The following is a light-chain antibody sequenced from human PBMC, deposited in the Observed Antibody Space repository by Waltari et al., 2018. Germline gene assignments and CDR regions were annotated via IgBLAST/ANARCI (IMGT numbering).Light chain of an antibody. J-gene: IGLJ3*02. V-gene: IGLV2-14*01. Sequence: QSALTQPAPVSGFPGQSITIPCTGTCSDVGGYTYVPWYQQPPGKAPKLMIYEVSNRPSGVSDRFSGSKSDNTASLTISGLQAEDEADYYCNSYSSSHIRVFGGGTKLTVL. CDR3: NSYSSSHIRV. CDR2: EVS. CDR1: CSDVGGYTY.